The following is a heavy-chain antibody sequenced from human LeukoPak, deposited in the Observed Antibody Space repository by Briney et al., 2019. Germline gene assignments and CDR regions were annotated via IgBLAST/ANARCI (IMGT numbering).Heavy chain of an antibody. CDR3: AKGLLSSSPRLDP. V-gene: IGHV3-23*01. D-gene: IGHD6-13*01. CDR1: GFTFSSYA. J-gene: IGHJ5*02. Sequence: GGSLRLSCAASGFTFSSYAMSWVRQALGEGLEWVSAISGSGGSTYYADSVRGRFTISRDNSKNTLYLQMNSLRAEDTAVYYCAKGLLSSSPRLDPWGQGTLVTVSS. CDR2: ISGSGGST.